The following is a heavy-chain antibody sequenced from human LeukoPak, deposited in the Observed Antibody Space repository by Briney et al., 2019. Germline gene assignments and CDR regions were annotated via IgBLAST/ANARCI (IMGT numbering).Heavy chain of an antibody. Sequence: QSGGSLRLSCAASGFTFDDYGMSWVRQAPGKGLEWVANIKQDGSEKYYVDSVKGRFTISRDNAKNSLYLQMNSLRAEDTAVYYCARWTLGAFDIWGQGTMVTVSS. J-gene: IGHJ3*02. CDR3: ARWTLGAFDI. CDR1: GFTFDDYG. V-gene: IGHV3-7*01. CDR2: IKQDGSEK. D-gene: IGHD3/OR15-3a*01.